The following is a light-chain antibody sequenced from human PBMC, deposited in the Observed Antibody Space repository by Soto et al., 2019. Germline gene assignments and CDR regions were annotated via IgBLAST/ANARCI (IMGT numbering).Light chain of an antibody. CDR3: QQYDRSPRT. J-gene: IGKJ1*01. V-gene: IGKV3-20*01. CDR2: GVS. CDR1: QALQRSF. Sequence: IVLTQSPGTLSLSPGERATLSCRASQALQRSFLAWYQHKPGQSPRLLISGVSSRAAGVPDRFNGSGSGTDFTLTISRLEPQDSAMYFCQQYDRSPRTFGQGTKVEI.